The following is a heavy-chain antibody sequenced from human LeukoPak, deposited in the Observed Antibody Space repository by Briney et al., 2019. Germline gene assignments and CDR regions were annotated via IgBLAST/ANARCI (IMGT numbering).Heavy chain of an antibody. V-gene: IGHV3-9*01. J-gene: IGHJ4*02. D-gene: IGHD6-13*01. CDR3: AKVRGPSSWYASFDY. CDR1: GFTFDEYA. CDR2: IRWNSGSI. Sequence: QPGGSLRLSCAASGFTFDEYAMLWARHAPGKGLEWVSGIRWNSGSIGYADSVKGRFTISRDNAKNSLYLKMNSLRAEDTALYYCAKVRGPSSWYASFDYWGQGTLVTVSS.